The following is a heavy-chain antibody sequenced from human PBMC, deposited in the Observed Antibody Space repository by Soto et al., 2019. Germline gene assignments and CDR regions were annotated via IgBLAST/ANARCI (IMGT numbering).Heavy chain of an antibody. J-gene: IGHJ6*02. CDR1: GYTLTSYA. CDR2: INAGNGNT. CDR3: ASLGDVSPYYHYYGMDV. Sequence: ASVKVSCKASGYTLTSYAMHWVRQAPGQRLEWMGWINAGNGNTKYSQKFQGRVTITRDTSASTAYMELSSLRSEDTAVYYCASLGDVSPYYHYYGMDVWGQGTTVTVSS. D-gene: IGHD3-16*01. V-gene: IGHV1-3*01.